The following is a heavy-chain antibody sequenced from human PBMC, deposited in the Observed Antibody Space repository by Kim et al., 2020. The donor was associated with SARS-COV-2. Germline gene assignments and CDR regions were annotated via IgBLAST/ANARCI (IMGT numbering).Heavy chain of an antibody. D-gene: IGHD2-15*01. Sequence: SETLSLTCTVSGCSISSSSYYWGWIRQPPGQGLEWIGSIYYSGSTYYNPSLKSRVTISVDTSKNQFSLKLSSVTAADTAVYYCAIRSGAGGWLDYWVQGT. CDR3: AIRSGAGGWLDY. CDR1: GCSISSSSYY. J-gene: IGHJ4*02. V-gene: IGHV4-39*01. CDR2: IYYSGST.